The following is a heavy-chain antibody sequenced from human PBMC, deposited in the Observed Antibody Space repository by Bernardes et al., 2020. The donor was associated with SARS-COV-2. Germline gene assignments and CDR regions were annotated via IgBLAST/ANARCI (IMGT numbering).Heavy chain of an antibody. CDR1: GYSFTSYW. J-gene: IGHJ4*02. CDR2: IYPGDSDT. CDR3: ARSEESVPAATIPYYFDY. D-gene: IGHD2-2*01. Sequence: GESLKISCKGSGYSFTSYWIGWVRQMPGKGLEWMGIIYPGDSDTRYSPSFQGQVTISADKSISTAYLQWSSLKASDTAMYYCARSEESVPAATIPYYFDYWGQGTLVTVSS. V-gene: IGHV5-51*01.